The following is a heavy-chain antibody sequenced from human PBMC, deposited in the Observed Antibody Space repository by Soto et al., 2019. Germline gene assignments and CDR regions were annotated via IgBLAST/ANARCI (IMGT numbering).Heavy chain of an antibody. Sequence: PVGSLILSCAASGFNFSSYSMSWVRQAPGKGLEWVSAISGSGGSTYYADSVKGRFTISRDNSKNTLYLQMNSLRAEDTAVYYCAKGLVPDYWGQGTLVTVSS. CDR3: AKGLVPDY. CDR2: ISGSGGST. CDR1: GFNFSSYS. V-gene: IGHV3-23*01. J-gene: IGHJ4*02. D-gene: IGHD6-19*01.